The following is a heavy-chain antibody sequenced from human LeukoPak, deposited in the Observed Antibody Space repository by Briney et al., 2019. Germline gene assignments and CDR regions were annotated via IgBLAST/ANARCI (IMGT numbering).Heavy chain of an antibody. CDR2: IWYVGSNK. V-gene: IGHV3-33*01. D-gene: IGHD2-2*02. J-gene: IGHJ4*02. CDR3: ARDSGRDDYCSSTSCYTPGGYY. CDR1: GFTFRSYG. Sequence: GGSVRLSCAACGFTFRSYGLHGVSQAPGKGLVWVADIWYVGSNKYYADSVKGRFTISRDNSENSLYLQMNSLRAEDTAVYYCARDSGRDDYCSSTSCYTPGGYYGGQGTLVTVSS.